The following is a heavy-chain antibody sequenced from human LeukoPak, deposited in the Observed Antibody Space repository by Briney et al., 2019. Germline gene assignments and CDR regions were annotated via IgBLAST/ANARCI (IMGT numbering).Heavy chain of an antibody. J-gene: IGHJ4*02. CDR1: GFTFSRYW. V-gene: IGHV3-74*01. D-gene: IGHD6-13*01. Sequence: QSGGSLRLSCAASGFTFSRYWMHWARQHPGKGLVWVSHIKTDGSTTSYADSVKGRFTVSRDNAKNTLYLQMNSLRVEDTAVYYCARGSSWSLDYWGQGTLVTVSS. CDR2: IKTDGSTT. CDR3: ARGSSWSLDY.